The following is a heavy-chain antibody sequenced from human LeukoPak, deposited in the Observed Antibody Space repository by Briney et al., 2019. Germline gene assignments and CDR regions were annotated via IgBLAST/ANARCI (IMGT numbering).Heavy chain of an antibody. CDR1: GFTFSSYS. D-gene: IGHD6-19*01. CDR3: SRDHRGYSSGRFQH. CDR2: ISSSSSYI. J-gene: IGHJ1*01. V-gene: IGHV3-21*01. Sequence: GGSLRLSCAASGFTFSSYSMNWVRQAPGKGLEWVSSISSSSSYIYYADSVKGRFTISRDNAKNSLYLQMNSLRAEDTAVYYCSRDHRGYSSGRFQHWGQGTLVTVS.